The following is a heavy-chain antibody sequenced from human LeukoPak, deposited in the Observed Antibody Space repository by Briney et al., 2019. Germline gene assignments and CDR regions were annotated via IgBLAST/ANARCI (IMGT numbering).Heavy chain of an antibody. CDR3: ARGVRYFDWFRYYYYYYMDV. CDR1: GGSISSSNW. V-gene: IGHV4-4*02. D-gene: IGHD3-9*01. Sequence: SGTLSLTCAVSGGSISSSNWWSWVRQPPGKGLEWIGEIYHSGSTNYNPSLKSRVTISVDKSKNQFSLKLSSVTAADTAVYYCARGVRYFDWFRYYYYYYMDVWGKGTTVTISS. CDR2: IYHSGST. J-gene: IGHJ6*03.